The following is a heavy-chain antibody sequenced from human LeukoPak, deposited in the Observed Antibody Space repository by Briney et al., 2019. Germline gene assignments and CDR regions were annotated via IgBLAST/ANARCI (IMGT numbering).Heavy chain of an antibody. J-gene: IGHJ3*02. CDR3: AKRFEYYYDSSGYPPDAFDI. Sequence: PGGSLRLSCAASGFTFSSYGMHWVRQAPGKGLEWVAFIRYDGSNKYYAGSVKGRFTISRDNSKNTLYLQMNSLRAEDTAVYYCAKRFEYYYDSSGYPPDAFDIWGQGTMVTVSS. CDR1: GFTFSSYG. D-gene: IGHD3-22*01. V-gene: IGHV3-30*02. CDR2: IRYDGSNK.